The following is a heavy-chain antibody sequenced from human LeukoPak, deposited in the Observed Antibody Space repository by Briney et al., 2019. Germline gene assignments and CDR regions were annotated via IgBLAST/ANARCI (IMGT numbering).Heavy chain of an antibody. CDR1: GGSFSGYY. V-gene: IGHV4-34*01. J-gene: IGHJ4*02. D-gene: IGHD3-22*01. CDR2: INHSGST. Sequence: SETLSLTCAVYGGSFSGYYWSWIRQPPGKGLEWIGEINHSGSTNYNPSLKSRVTISVDTPKNQFSLKLSSVAAADTAVYYCARANYYDSSGYYANWGQGTLVTVSS. CDR3: ARANYYDSSGYYAN.